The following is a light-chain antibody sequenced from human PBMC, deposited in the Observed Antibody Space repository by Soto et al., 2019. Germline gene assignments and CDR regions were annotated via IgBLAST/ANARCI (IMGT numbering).Light chain of an antibody. Sequence: EIVLTQSPGTLSLSPGEGGTLSCRASQSISSSYLAWYQQKPGQTPRLLIYGASSRATGIPDRFSGSGSGTDFPLTISRLEPEDFAMYYCQQYGSSPLTFGGGTKVEIK. CDR3: QQYGSSPLT. CDR2: GAS. V-gene: IGKV3-20*01. CDR1: QSISSSY. J-gene: IGKJ4*01.